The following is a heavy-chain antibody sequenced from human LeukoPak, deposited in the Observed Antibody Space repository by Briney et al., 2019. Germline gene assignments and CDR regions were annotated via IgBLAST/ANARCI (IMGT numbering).Heavy chain of an antibody. CDR3: AREAAAADHIDY. J-gene: IGHJ4*02. D-gene: IGHD6-13*01. Sequence: SETLSLTCTVSGGSICSYYWSWIRQPPGKGLEWIGYIYYSGSTNYNPSLKSRVTISVDTSKNQFSLNLSSVTAADTAVYYCAREAAAADHIDYWGQGTLVTVSS. CDR2: IYYSGST. CDR1: GGSICSYY. V-gene: IGHV4-59*01.